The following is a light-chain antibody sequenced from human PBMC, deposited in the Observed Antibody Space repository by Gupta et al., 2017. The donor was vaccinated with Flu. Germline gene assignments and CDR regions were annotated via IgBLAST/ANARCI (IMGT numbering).Light chain of an antibody. J-gene: IGKJ2*03. CDR2: GAS. CDR1: QTISTY. Sequence: IHLIQSPPSLSASVGDRVTITCRSSQTISTYLNWYQQRPGKGPELLIHGASTLQTGVPPRFSGSGSGTDFTLTIIDLQPEDFATYYCQQSYSSPYSFGQGTNLEIK. CDR3: QQSYSSPYS. V-gene: IGKV1-39*01.